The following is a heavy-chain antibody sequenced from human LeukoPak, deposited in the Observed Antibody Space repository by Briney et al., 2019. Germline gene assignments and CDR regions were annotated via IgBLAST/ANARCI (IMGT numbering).Heavy chain of an antibody. CDR3: VRDEAEFGNRQWYFDL. CDR2: IYYSGST. V-gene: IGHV4-59*01. CDR1: GGAMSTSY. Sequence: SSETLSLTCSVSGGAMSTSYWNWIRQPPGGGLEWIGYIYYSGSTNSNPSLKSRVTISIDTSNNQFSLKLSSLTAADTAVYYCVRDEAEFGNRQWYFDLWGRGTLVIVSS. J-gene: IGHJ2*01. D-gene: IGHD2/OR15-2a*01.